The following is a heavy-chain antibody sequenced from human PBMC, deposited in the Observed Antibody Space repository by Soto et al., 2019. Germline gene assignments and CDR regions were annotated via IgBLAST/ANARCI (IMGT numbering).Heavy chain of an antibody. CDR2: IYYLGST. Sequence: DTLSLTCSVSGGSMSEYFWSWIRQSPGKGLEWIGYIYYLGSTDYNPSLKSRVTISVDTSKRQFSLRLTSVTAADTAVYYCARDGYDGSGSPYPAYWGPGTQVTVSS. CDR3: ARDGYDGSGSPYPAY. CDR1: GGSMSEYF. J-gene: IGHJ4*02. D-gene: IGHD3-10*01. V-gene: IGHV4-59*01.